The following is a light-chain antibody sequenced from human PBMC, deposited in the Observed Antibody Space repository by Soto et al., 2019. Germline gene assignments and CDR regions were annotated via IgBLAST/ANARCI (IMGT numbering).Light chain of an antibody. CDR1: QSLLHTDGKDH. V-gene: IGKV2D-29*01. CDR2: EVS. J-gene: IGKJ4*01. Sequence: VLSQTPLSLLVTPGQPASISCRSNQSLLHTDGKDHLYWFLQKPGQPPQLLIYEVSNRFSGVTERFSGSGSGTDFTLKISRLEAEDVGVYYCMQSTYLPLTFGGGTKVEIK. CDR3: MQSTYLPLT.